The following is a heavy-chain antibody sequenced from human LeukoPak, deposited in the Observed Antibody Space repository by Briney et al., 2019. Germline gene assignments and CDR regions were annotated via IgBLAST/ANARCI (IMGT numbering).Heavy chain of an antibody. Sequence: GGSLRLSCAASGFTFSSYAMSWVRQAPGKGLEWVSTVSGSGGSTYYADSVKGRFTISKDNSKNTLYLQMNSLRAEDTAVYYCAKCGGYHGPYYYYYYIDVWGKGTTVTVSS. CDR2: VSGSGGST. CDR1: GFTFSSYA. J-gene: IGHJ6*03. CDR3: AKCGGYHGPYYYYYYIDV. V-gene: IGHV3-23*01. D-gene: IGHD2-21*01.